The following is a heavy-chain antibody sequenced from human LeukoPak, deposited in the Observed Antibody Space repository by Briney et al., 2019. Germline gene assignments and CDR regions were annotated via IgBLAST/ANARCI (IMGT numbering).Heavy chain of an antibody. CDR3: ARGRVYYDSSGYYFPWYFDL. CDR1: GGSFSGYY. J-gene: IGHJ2*01. D-gene: IGHD3-22*01. Sequence: ETLSLTCAVYGGSFSGYYWSWIRQPPGKGLEWIGEINHSGSTNYNPSLKSRVTISVDTSKNQFSLKLSSVTAADTAVYYCARGRVYYDSSGYYFPWYFDLWGRGTLVTVSS. CDR2: INHSGST. V-gene: IGHV4-34*01.